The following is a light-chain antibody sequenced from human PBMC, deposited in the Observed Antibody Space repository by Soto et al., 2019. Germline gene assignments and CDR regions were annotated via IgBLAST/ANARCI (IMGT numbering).Light chain of an antibody. J-gene: IGKJ3*01. CDR2: GTS. V-gene: IGKV3-20*01. CDR3: QQYVSSPFT. CDR1: QSISSSY. Sequence: EIVLTQSPGTLSLSPGDTATLSCRASQSISSSYLAWYQQKPGQSPRLLIYGTSGRATGIPDRFVGSRSGTDFTLTISRLEPEDFAVYYCQQYVSSPFTFGPGTKVNSK.